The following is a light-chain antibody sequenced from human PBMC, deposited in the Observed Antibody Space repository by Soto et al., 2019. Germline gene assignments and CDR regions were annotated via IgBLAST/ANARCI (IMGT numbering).Light chain of an antibody. V-gene: IGKV1-5*01. Sequence: QMNRSPAAVSATLGNSVTITCRASQNIRNWLAWYQQKPGKAPNPLIYDASSLKSGVPARFSGSGSGTEFTLTFSSLQPDDFATYYCQQYNNYSTFGQGTRLEIK. J-gene: IGKJ5*01. CDR1: QNIRNW. CDR2: DAS. CDR3: QQYNNYST.